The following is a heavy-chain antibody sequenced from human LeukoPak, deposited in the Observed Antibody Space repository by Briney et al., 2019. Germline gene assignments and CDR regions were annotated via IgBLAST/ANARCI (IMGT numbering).Heavy chain of an antibody. V-gene: IGHV3-33*01. CDR3: AGGGNSGWVAAFDI. Sequence: PGRSLRLSCAASGFTFRSYGMHWVRQAPGKGLEWVAIIWYDGSNKYYADSVKGRITISRDNSKNTLYLQMNSLRAEDTAVYYCAGGGNSGWVAAFDIWGQGTMVTVSS. J-gene: IGHJ3*02. CDR1: GFTFRSYG. CDR2: IWYDGSNK. D-gene: IGHD4-23*01.